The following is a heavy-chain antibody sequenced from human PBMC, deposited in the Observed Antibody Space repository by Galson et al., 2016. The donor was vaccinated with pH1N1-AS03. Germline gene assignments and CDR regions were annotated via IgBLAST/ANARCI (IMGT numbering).Heavy chain of an antibody. D-gene: IGHD1-26*01. Sequence: ETLSLTCAVSGYSISSGFHWAWVRQPPSKGLEWIGTISHSGNTYYNPSLKSRVTLSVDTSKNRFSLKLSSVTAADAAVYYCARFSGSYQFDYWGQGTLFTVSS. J-gene: IGHJ4*02. CDR3: ARFSGSYQFDY. CDR1: GYSISSGFH. V-gene: IGHV4-38-2*01. CDR2: ISHSGNT.